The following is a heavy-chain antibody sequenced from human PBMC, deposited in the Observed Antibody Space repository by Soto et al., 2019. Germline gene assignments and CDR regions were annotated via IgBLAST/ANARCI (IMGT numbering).Heavy chain of an antibody. CDR3: ARDERAVVPAAIPYYYYYGMDV. D-gene: IGHD2-2*02. CDR1: GGSISSYY. J-gene: IGHJ6*02. V-gene: IGHV4-59*01. Sequence: QVQLQESGPGLVKPSETLSLTCTVSGGSISSYYWSWIRQPPGKGLEWIGYIYYSGSTNYNPSLKSRVTISVDTSKNQFSLKLSSVTAADTAVYYCARDERAVVPAAIPYYYYYGMDVWGQGTTVTVSS. CDR2: IYYSGST.